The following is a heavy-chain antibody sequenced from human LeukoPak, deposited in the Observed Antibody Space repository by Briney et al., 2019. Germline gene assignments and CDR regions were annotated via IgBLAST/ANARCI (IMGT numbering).Heavy chain of an antibody. V-gene: IGHV3-74*01. Sequence: GGSLRLSCAASGFTFSSYWMHWVRQAPGKGLVWVSRINSDGSSTSYADSVKGRFTISRDNAKNTLYLQMNSLRAEDTAVYYCARDYAEGYGGNSGAPIDYWGQGTLVTVSS. CDR3: ARDYAEGYGGNSGAPIDY. CDR2: INSDGSST. CDR1: GFTFSSYW. J-gene: IGHJ4*02. D-gene: IGHD4-23*01.